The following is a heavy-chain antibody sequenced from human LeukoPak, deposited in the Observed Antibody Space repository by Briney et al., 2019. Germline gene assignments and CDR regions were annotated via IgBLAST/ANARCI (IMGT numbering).Heavy chain of an antibody. CDR1: GFTFSSYW. V-gene: IGHV3-74*01. CDR2: INSTRGRT. J-gene: IGHJ6*04. Sequence: GGYLRLSCAASGFTFSSYWMHWVRHAPVKGLVWVSRINSTRGRTSYADSVKGRFTISRDNAKNTLYLQMNSLRAEDTAVYCCARSITMVRGVNFCYYGMDVWGKGTTVTVSS. CDR3: ARSITMVRGVNFCYYGMDV. D-gene: IGHD3-10*01.